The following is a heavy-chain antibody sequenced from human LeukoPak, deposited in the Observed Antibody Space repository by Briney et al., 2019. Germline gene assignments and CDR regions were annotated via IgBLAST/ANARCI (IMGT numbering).Heavy chain of an antibody. D-gene: IGHD3-3*01. CDR2: IIPIFGSA. CDR1: GGIFNTYV. V-gene: IGHV1-69*13. CDR3: ARGATIFGVVIIQGAFDY. J-gene: IGHJ4*02. Sequence: SVKVSCKASGGIFNTYVISWVRQAPGQGLEWMGGIIPIFGSANYAQKFQGRVTITADESTSTAYMELSSLRSEDTAVYYCARGATIFGVVIIQGAFDYWGQGTLVTVSS.